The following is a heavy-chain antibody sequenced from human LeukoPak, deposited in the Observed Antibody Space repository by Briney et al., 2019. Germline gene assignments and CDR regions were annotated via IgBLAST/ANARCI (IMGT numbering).Heavy chain of an antibody. J-gene: IGHJ4*02. D-gene: IGHD1-26*01. CDR3: ARGRVGATPDY. V-gene: IGHV4-30-2*01. CDR2: IYHSGST. CDR1: GGSISSGGYS. Sequence: SETLSLTCAASGGSISSGGYSWSWIRQPPGKGLEWIGYIYHSGSTYYDPSLKSRVTISVDRSKDQFSLKLSSVTAADTAVYYCARGRVGATPDYWGQGTLVTVSS.